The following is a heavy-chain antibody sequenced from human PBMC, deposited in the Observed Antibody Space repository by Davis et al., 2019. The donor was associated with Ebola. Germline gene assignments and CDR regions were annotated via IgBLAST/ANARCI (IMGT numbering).Heavy chain of an antibody. CDR1: GGSISSYY. J-gene: IGHJ5*02. V-gene: IGHV4-59*01. CDR3: ARAPGWFDP. Sequence: SETLSLTCTVSGGSISSYYWSCIRQPPGKGLEWIGYIYYSGSTNYNPSLKSRVTISVDTSKNQFSLKLSSVTAADPAVYYCARAPGWFDPWGQGTLVTVSS. CDR2: IYYSGST.